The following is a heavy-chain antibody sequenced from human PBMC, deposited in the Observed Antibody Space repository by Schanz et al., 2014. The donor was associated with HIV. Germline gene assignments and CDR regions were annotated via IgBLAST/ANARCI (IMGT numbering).Heavy chain of an antibody. CDR1: GFTFSNNG. Sequence: QVQLVESGGGVVQPGRSLRLSCVASGFTFSNNGMHWVRQAPGKGLEWVAVISYDGSNKYYAESVKGRFTISRDNSKNTLYLQMNSLKAEDTAVYYCAKGQWLVRGYFDYWGQGILVTVSS. D-gene: IGHD6-19*01. V-gene: IGHV3-30*18. J-gene: IGHJ4*02. CDR3: AKGQWLVRGYFDY. CDR2: ISYDGSNK.